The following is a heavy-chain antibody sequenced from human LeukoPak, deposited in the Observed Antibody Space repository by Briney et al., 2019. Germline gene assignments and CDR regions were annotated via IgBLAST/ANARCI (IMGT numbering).Heavy chain of an antibody. D-gene: IGHD3-10*01. V-gene: IGHV3-7*01. Sequence: PGGSLSLSCAASGFTFSDYWMSWVRQAPGKGLEWVANIKYHGSDEHYVDSVRGRFTISRDNAKNSLFLQMNSLRAEDTAVYYCARIGGSETYWDYWGQGTLVTVSS. CDR2: IKYHGSDE. CDR1: GFTFSDYW. J-gene: IGHJ4*02. CDR3: ARIGGSETYWDY.